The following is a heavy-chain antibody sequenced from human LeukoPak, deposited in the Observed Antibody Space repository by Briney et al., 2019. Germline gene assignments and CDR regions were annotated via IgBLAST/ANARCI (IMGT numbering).Heavy chain of an antibody. CDR1: GFTVSSNY. V-gene: IGHV3-66*01. CDR3: ARERREFTMMVAANWFDP. Sequence: PGGSLRLSCAASGFTVSSNYMSWVRQAPGKGLEWVSVIYSGGSTYYADSVKGRFTISRDNSKNTLYLQMNSLRAEDTAVYYCARERREFTMMVAANWFDPWGQGTLVTVSS. CDR2: IYSGGST. J-gene: IGHJ5*02. D-gene: IGHD3-22*01.